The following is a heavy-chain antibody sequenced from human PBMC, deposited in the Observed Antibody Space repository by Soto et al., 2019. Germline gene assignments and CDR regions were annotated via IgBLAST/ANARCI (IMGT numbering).Heavy chain of an antibody. CDR3: ATGDWSPGKNKKVGAHSVLDY. J-gene: IGHJ4*02. CDR1: GYTLTELS. CDR2: FDPEDGET. Sequence: GASVKVSCKVSGYTLTELSMHWVRQAPGKGLEWMGGFDPEDGETIYAQKFQGRVTMTEDTSTDTAYMELSSLRSEDTAVYYCATGDWSPGKNKKVGAHSVLDYWGQGTLVTVSS. V-gene: IGHV1-24*01. D-gene: IGHD1-26*01.